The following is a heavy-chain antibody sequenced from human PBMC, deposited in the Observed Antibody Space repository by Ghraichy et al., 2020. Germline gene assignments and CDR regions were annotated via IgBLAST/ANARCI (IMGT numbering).Heavy chain of an antibody. J-gene: IGHJ4*02. D-gene: IGHD1-1*01. Sequence: SETLSLTCSVSSVSLSNYYWTWIRQPPGKGLEWIGNFYPPWHTTYNPSLRGRVTISADTSRMHFSLTLTSVTPADTAIYYCARAQGGTTDVFEDWGQGTLVTVSS. CDR1: SVSLSNYY. CDR3: ARAQGGTTDVFED. CDR2: FYPPWHT. V-gene: IGHV4-59*01.